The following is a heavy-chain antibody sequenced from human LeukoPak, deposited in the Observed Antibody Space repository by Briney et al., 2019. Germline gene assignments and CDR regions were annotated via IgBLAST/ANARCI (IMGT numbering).Heavy chain of an antibody. J-gene: IGHJ4*02. V-gene: IGHV1-8*03. Sequence: ASVKVSCKASGYTFTSSEIHWVRQAPGQGLEWMGWLNPNSGNTGYAQKFQGRVTFTRESSTSTAYMEVTRLRSEDTAVYYCALTGIMITFGGDTVPDYWGQGTLVTVSS. CDR3: ALTGIMITFGGDTVPDY. CDR2: LNPNSGNT. CDR1: GYTFTSSE. D-gene: IGHD3-16*01.